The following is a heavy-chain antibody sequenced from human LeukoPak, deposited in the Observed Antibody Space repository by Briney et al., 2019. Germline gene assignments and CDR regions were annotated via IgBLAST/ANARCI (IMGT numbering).Heavy chain of an antibody. CDR1: GFTFSSYW. CDR3: ARKYSNSWDYDY. CDR2: INEDGNEK. J-gene: IGHJ4*02. V-gene: IGHV3-7*01. Sequence: PGGSLRLSCAASGFTFSSYWLSWVRQAPGRGPEWVANINEDGNEKSYVDSVRGRFTVSRDNAENSLYLEMNSLRVEDTAVYYCARKYSNSWDYDYWGQGTLVTVSS. D-gene: IGHD6-13*01.